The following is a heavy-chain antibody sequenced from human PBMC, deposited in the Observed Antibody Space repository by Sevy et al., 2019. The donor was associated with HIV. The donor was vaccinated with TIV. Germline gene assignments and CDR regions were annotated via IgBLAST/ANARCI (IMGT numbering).Heavy chain of an antibody. J-gene: IGHJ3*02. CDR3: ASSYYDFWRTPHGYAFDI. Sequence: GGSLRLSCAASGFTFSSYGMHWVRQAPGKGLEWVAVIWYDGSNKYYADSVKGRFTISRDNSKNTLYLQMNSLRAEDTAVYYCASSYYDFWRTPHGYAFDIWGQGTMVTVSS. CDR2: IWYDGSNK. CDR1: GFTFSSYG. D-gene: IGHD3-3*01. V-gene: IGHV3-33*08.